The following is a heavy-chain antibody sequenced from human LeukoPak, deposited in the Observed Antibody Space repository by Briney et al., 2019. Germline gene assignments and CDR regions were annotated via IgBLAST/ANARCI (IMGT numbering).Heavy chain of an antibody. CDR2: IKTKGDGGTT. J-gene: IGHJ4*02. CDR1: GFTFEDHS. D-gene: IGHD5-24*01. Sequence: GGSLRLSCAAAGFTFEDHSMSWVRQAPGKGLEWIGRIKTKGDGGTTDHAAPVKGRFTISRDDSKNTVYLQMNSLKIEDTAVYSCATPGRRWDYFDFWGRGTLVTVSP. V-gene: IGHV3-15*01. CDR3: ATPGRRWDYFDF.